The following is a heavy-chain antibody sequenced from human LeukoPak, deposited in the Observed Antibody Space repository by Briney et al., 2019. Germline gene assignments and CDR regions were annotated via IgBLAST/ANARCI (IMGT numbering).Heavy chain of an antibody. V-gene: IGHV3-21*01. CDR1: GFTFSSYS. CDR2: ISSSSSYI. J-gene: IGHJ4*01. D-gene: IGHD6-19*01. CDR3: ARVLSSGWYRDY. Sequence: GGSLRLSCAASGFTFSSYSMNWVRQAPGKGLEWVSSISSSSSYIYYADSVKGRFTISRDNAKNSLYLQMNSLRAEDTAVYYCARVLSSGWYRDYWGHGTLVTVSS.